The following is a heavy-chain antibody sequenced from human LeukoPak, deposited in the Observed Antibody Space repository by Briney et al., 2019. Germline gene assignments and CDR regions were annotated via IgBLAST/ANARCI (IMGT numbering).Heavy chain of an antibody. CDR2: LIPLSATT. V-gene: IGHV1-69*05. CDR3: ARSAPYFYMDV. J-gene: IGHJ6*03. CDR1: GGTYTSYA. Sequence: SVKVSCKTSGGTYTSYAISWLRQAPGQRLEWIGGLIPLSATTGYAEKFQGRVTITTDESTTTAYMDLSSLRSEDTAIYYCARSAPYFYMDVWGKGTTVIVSS.